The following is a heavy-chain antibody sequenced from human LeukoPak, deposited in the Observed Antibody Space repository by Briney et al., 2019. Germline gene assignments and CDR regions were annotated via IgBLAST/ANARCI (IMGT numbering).Heavy chain of an antibody. J-gene: IGHJ4*02. D-gene: IGHD3-22*01. Sequence: GGSLRLSCAASGFIFSNYWMSWVRQAPGKGLEWVSNIKQDGSEKYSVDSVKGRFTISRDNAENSIYLQMNSLRAEDTAVYYCARERRHYYGNSSFTDYWGQGTLVTVSS. CDR2: IKQDGSEK. V-gene: IGHV3-7*05. CDR3: ARERRHYYGNSSFTDY. CDR1: GFIFSNYW.